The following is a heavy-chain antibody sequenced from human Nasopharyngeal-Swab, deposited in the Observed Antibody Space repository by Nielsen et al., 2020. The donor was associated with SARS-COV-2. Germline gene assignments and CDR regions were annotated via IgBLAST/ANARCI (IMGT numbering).Heavy chain of an antibody. J-gene: IGHJ4*02. Sequence: SVKVSCKASGDTFSSSAITWVRQAPGQGLEWMGGIIPMFGTADYAQKFQGRVTITADRSTSTAYMELSSLRSEDTAVYYCAGGYCSGGSCYPPEGYWGQGTLVTVSS. CDR3: AGGYCSGGSCYPPEGY. CDR1: GDTFSSSA. D-gene: IGHD2-15*01. V-gene: IGHV1-69*06. CDR2: IIPMFGTA.